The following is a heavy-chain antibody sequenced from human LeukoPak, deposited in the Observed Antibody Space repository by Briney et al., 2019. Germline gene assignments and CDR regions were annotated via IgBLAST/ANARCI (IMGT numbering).Heavy chain of an antibody. Sequence: SVKVSCKASGGTFSSYAISWVRQAPGQGLKWMGRIIPILGIANYAQKFQGRVTITADKSTSTAYMELCSLRSEDTAVYYCARPDASPYGSGSNYYYGMDVWGQGTTVTVSS. CDR1: GGTFSSYA. D-gene: IGHD3-10*01. CDR2: IIPILGIA. CDR3: ARPDASPYGSGSNYYYGMDV. V-gene: IGHV1-69*04. J-gene: IGHJ6*02.